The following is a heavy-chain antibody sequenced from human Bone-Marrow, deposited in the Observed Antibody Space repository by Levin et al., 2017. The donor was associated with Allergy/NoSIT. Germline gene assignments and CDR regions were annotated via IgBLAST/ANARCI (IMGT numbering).Heavy chain of an antibody. V-gene: IGHV1-69*13. CDR2: IIPLIGTP. CDR1: GGTFSNYA. J-gene: IGHJ6*03. D-gene: IGHD6-6*01. CDR3: ARAHEQLEYFYYMDV. Sequence: VASVKVSCKTVGGTFSNYAFSWVRQAPGQGLEWMGGIIPLIGTPQYAQKFLGRVTVTADESTTTVYMELSSLKSDDTAVYFCARAHEQLEYFYYMDVWGKGTTVTVSS.